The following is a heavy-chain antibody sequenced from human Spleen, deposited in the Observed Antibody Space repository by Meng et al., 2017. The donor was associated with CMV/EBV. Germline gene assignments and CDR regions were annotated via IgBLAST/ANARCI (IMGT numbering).Heavy chain of an antibody. CDR2: IYHSGST. CDR3: ARMISRSVIVVAPIDY. J-gene: IGHJ4*02. V-gene: IGHV4-38-2*02. CDR1: GYSISSGYY. D-gene: IGHD3-22*01. Sequence: SETLSLTCTVSGYSISSGYYWGWIRQPPGKGLEWIGSIYHSGSTYYNPSLKSRLTISMDTARSQFSLKLSSVTAADTAVYYCARMISRSVIVVAPIDYWGQGRLVTVSS.